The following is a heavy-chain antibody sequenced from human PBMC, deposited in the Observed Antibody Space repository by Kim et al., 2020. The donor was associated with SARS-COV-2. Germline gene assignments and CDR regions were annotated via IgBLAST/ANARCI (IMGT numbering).Heavy chain of an antibody. CDR2: ISYDGSNK. J-gene: IGHJ6*02. CDR3: ARGGYCSSTSCYRYYYYGMDV. V-gene: IGHV3-30-3*01. CDR1: GFTFSSYA. Sequence: GGSLRLSCAASGFTFSSYAMHWVRQAPGKGLEWVAVISYDGSNKYYADSVKGRFTISRDNSKNTLYLQMNSLRAEDTAVYYCARGGYCSSTSCYRYYYYGMDVWGQGTTVTVSS. D-gene: IGHD2-2*01.